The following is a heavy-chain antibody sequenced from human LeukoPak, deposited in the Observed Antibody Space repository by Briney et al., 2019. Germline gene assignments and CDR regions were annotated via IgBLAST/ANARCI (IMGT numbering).Heavy chain of an antibody. V-gene: IGHV4-59*01. CDR1: GGSISSYY. Sequence: SETLSFTCTVSGGSISSYYWSWIRQPPGQGLEWFGYIYYSGSTNYNPSLKSRVTISVDTSKNQFSLKLSSVTAADTAVYYCARGDSSSWSAWFDPWGQGTLVTVSS. D-gene: IGHD6-13*01. CDR2: IYYSGST. CDR3: ARGDSSSWSAWFDP. J-gene: IGHJ5*02.